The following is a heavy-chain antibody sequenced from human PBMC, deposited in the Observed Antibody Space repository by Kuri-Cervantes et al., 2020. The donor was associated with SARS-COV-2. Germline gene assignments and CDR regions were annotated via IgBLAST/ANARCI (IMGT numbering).Heavy chain of an antibody. J-gene: IGHJ4*02. CDR1: GGSISGYY. Sequence: SETLSLTCTLSGGSISGYYWSWIRQHPGKGLEWIGYIYYSGSTYYNPSLKSRVTISVDTSKNQFSLKLSSVTAADTAVYYCASQIRSSSSFIYYCGQGTLVTVSS. V-gene: IGHV4-31*03. D-gene: IGHD6-13*01. CDR3: ASQIRSSSSFIYY. CDR2: IYYSGST.